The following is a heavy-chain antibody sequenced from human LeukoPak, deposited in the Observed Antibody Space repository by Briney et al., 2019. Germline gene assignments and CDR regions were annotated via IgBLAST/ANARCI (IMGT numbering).Heavy chain of an antibody. J-gene: IGHJ4*02. V-gene: IGHV5-51*01. CDR3: ARSRSAYYYDSSGYYLDY. D-gene: IGHD3-22*01. CDR1: GYSFTTYY. CDR2: IYPGDSDT. Sequence: GESLKISCKGSGYSFTTYYIGWVRQMPEKGLEWMGIIYPGDSDTRYSPSFQGQVTISADKSIDTAYLQWSSLKAWDTAMYYCARSRSAYYYDSSGYYLDYWGQGTLVTVSS.